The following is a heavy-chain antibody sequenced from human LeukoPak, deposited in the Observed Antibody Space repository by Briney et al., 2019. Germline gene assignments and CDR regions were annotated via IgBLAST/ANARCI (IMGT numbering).Heavy chain of an antibody. CDR1: GFTFSSYA. CDR3: ARGIEGHWFDP. Sequence: GGSLRLSCAASGFTFSSYAMSWVRQAPGKGLEWVANIKQDGSEKNYVDSVTGRFTISRDNAKNSLYLQMNSLRAEDTAVYYCARGIEGHWFDPWGQGTLVTVSS. J-gene: IGHJ5*02. CDR2: IKQDGSEK. V-gene: IGHV3-7*01. D-gene: IGHD2-21*01.